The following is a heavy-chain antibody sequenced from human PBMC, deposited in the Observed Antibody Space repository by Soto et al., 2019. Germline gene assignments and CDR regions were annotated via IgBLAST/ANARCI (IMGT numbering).Heavy chain of an antibody. Sequence: QVQLVQSGAEVKKPGASVKVSCKASGYTFTSYDINWVRQATGQGLEWMGWMNPNSGNTGYAQKFQGRVTMTRNTSISTAYMELSSLRSEDTAGDYGAIREPITGSRRGMDVWGQGTTVTVSS. CDR3: AIREPITGSRRGMDV. V-gene: IGHV1-8*01. CDR1: GYTFTSYD. CDR2: MNPNSGNT. D-gene: IGHD1-20*01. J-gene: IGHJ6*02.